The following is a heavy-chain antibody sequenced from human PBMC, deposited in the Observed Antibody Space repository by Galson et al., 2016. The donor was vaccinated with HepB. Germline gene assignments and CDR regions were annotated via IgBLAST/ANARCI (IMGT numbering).Heavy chain of an antibody. CDR1: GGSFSSYG. D-gene: IGHD5/OR15-5a*01. J-gene: IGHJ6*02. V-gene: IGHV1-69*06. Sequence: SVKVSCKASGGSFSSYGISWVRQAPGQGLEWMGGIIPIFDTANYAQRFQGRVTITADKSTSTAYMELSSLRSEDTAMYYCARDGLRDGMDVWGQGTTVTVSS. CDR2: IIPIFDTA. CDR3: ARDGLRDGMDV.